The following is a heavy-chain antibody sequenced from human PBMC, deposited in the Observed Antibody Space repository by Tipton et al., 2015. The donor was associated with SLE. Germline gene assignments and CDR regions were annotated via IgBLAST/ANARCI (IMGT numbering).Heavy chain of an antibody. CDR3: ARGNTAMEN. CDR2: IYYSGST. V-gene: IGHV4-61*05. D-gene: IGHD5-18*01. J-gene: IGHJ4*02. CDR1: GGSISSSSYY. Sequence: TLSLTCTVSGGSISSSSYYWGWIRQPPGKGLEWIGYIYYSGSTNYNPSLKSRVTISVDTSKNQFSLKLSSVTAADTAVYYCARGNTAMENWGQGTLVTVSS.